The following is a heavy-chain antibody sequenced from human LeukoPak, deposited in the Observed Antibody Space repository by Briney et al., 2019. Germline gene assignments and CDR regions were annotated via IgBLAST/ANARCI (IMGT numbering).Heavy chain of an antibody. J-gene: IGHJ4*02. CDR1: GGSISSYY. CDR2: IYYSGST. D-gene: IGHD6-19*01. Sequence: SETLSLTCTVSGGSISSYYWSWIRQPPGKGLEWIGYIYYSGSTNYNPSLKSRVTISVDTSKNQFSLKLSSVTAADTAVYYCARGAVAGREFDYWGQGTLVTVSS. CDR3: ARGAVAGREFDY. V-gene: IGHV4-59*12.